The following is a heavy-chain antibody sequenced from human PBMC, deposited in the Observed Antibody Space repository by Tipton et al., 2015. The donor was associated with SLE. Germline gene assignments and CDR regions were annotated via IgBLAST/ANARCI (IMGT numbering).Heavy chain of an antibody. CDR2: ISYDGSNK. CDR3: ARDPLMSSSSSGWYFDL. D-gene: IGHD6-6*01. Sequence: SLRLSCAASGFTFSTYSMHWVRQAPGKGLEWVAVISYDGSNKYYAESVKGRFTISRDNSKNTLYLQMNSLRAEDTAVYYCARDPLMSSSSSGWYFDLWGRGTLVTVSS. CDR1: GFTFSTYS. J-gene: IGHJ2*01. V-gene: IGHV3-30*04.